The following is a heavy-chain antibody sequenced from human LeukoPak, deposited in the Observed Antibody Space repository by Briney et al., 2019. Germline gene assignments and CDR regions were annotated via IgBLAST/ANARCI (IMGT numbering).Heavy chain of an antibody. CDR1: GYTFTGYY. CDR2: INPNSGGT. J-gene: IGHJ4*02. Sequence: ASVKVSCKASGYTFTGYYMHWVRQAPGQGLEWMGWINPNSGGTNYAQKLQGRVTMTTDTSTSTAYMELRSLRSDDTAVYYCARVADGDPHFDYWGQGTLVTVSS. CDR3: ARVADGDPHFDY. D-gene: IGHD4-17*01. V-gene: IGHV1-2*02.